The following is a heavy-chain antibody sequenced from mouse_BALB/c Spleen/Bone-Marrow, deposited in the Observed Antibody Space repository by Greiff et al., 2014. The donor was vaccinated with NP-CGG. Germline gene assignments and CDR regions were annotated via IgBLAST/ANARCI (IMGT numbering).Heavy chain of an antibody. CDR3: SRWRYGYAMDY. CDR2: ISSGSSTI. V-gene: IGHV5-17*02. J-gene: IGHJ4*01. CDR1: GFTFSSFG. D-gene: IGHD2-14*01. Sequence: VQLQQSGGGLVQPGGSRKLSCAASGFTFSSFGMHWVRQAPEKGLEWVAYISSGSSTIYYADTVKGRFTISRDNPKNTLFLQMTSLRSEDTAMYYCSRWRYGYAMDYWGQGTSVTVPS.